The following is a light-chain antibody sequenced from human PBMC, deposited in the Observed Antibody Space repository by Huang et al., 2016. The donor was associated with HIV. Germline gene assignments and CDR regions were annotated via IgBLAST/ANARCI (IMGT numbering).Light chain of an antibody. CDR3: MQAQQTPYT. J-gene: IGKJ2*01. Sequence: DIVMTQSPLSLTVTPGEPASISCRSSQSLLHRNGNNHLDWYLQRPGQAPQLLIYLGSNRASGVPDRCSGSGSGTYFTLKISRVAAEDVGVYYCMQAQQTPYTFGQGTKLEIK. CDR1: QSLLHRNGNNH. CDR2: LGS. V-gene: IGKV2-28*01.